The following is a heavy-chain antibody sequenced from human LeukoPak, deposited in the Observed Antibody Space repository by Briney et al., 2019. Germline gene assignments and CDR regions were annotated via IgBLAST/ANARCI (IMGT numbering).Heavy chain of an antibody. Sequence: GGSLRLSCATSGFTFSSYAMSWVRQAPGKGLEWVSVVSGNGSGTYYADSVKGRFTISSDNSRNTLYIQMNSLKAEDTAVYYWAKDMKGSGSYYGLAFDIWGQGAMVTVSS. V-gene: IGHV3-23*01. CDR3: AKDMKGSGSYYGLAFDI. CDR2: VSGNGSGT. D-gene: IGHD1-26*01. CDR1: GFTFSSYA. J-gene: IGHJ3*02.